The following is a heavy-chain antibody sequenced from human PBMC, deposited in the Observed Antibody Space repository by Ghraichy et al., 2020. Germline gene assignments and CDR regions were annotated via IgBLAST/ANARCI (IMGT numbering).Heavy chain of an antibody. CDR3: ARDRVHVGGMGYCTNGVCYSGGWEGMDV. CDR2: IIPIFGTA. D-gene: IGHD2-8*01. Sequence: SVKVSCKASGGTFSSYAISWVRQAPGQGLEWMGGIIPIFGTANYAQKFQGRVTITADKSTSTAYMELSSLRSEDTAVYYCARDRVHVGGMGYCTNGVCYSGGWEGMDVWGQGTTVTVSS. J-gene: IGHJ6*02. CDR1: GGTFSSYA. V-gene: IGHV1-69*06.